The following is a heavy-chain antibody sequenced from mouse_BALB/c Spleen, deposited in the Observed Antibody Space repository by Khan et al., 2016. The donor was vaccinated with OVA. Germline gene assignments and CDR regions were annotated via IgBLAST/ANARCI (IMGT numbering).Heavy chain of an antibody. CDR2: ISPSNADT. Sequence: QVQLPQSGAELARPGASVKMSCKASGYTFTGYSMHWVQQRPGQGLEWSGYISPSNADTNYNQKFKDKTTLTADKSSSTTYMQLSSLTSEDSAVYYCGRDFRYYGSRGALDYWGQGTSVTVSS. D-gene: IGHD1-1*01. V-gene: IGHV1-4*01. CDR3: GRDFRYYGSRGALDY. J-gene: IGHJ4*01. CDR1: GYTFTGYS.